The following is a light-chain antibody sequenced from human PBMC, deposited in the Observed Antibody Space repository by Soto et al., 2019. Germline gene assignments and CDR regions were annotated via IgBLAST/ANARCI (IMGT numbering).Light chain of an antibody. Sequence: NFMLTQPHSVSESPGKTVTISCTGSGGSIATNYVQWHQQRPGSAPTTVIYEDDKRPSGVPDRFSGSIDRSSNSASLIISGLKTEDEAVYYCQSHDSTNVVFGRGTQLTVL. J-gene: IGLJ2*01. CDR1: GGSIATNY. V-gene: IGLV6-57*02. CDR2: EDD. CDR3: QSHDSTNVV.